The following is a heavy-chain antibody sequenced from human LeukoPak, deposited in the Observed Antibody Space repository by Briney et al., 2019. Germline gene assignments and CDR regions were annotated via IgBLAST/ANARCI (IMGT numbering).Heavy chain of an antibody. CDR2: IYYSGNT. V-gene: IGHV4-59*08. J-gene: IGHJ4*02. Sequence: RSSETLSLTCTVSGGSISNKYWSWIRQPPGKGLEWIGYIYYSGNTNYNPSLKSRVTILVDTSKNEFSQKLSSVTAADTSVYYCARWAVVTANYFDYWGQGTLVTVSS. CDR3: ARWAVVTANYFDY. D-gene: IGHD2-15*01. CDR1: GGSISNKY.